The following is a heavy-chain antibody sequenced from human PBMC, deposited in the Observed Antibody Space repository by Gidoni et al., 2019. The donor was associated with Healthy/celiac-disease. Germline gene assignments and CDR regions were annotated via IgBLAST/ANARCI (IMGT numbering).Heavy chain of an antibody. Sequence: EVQLVESGGGVVRPGGSLRLSCAASGFTFDDYGMSWVRQAPGKGLEWVSGINWNGGSTGYADSVKGRFTISRDNAKNSLYLQMNSLRAEDTALYHCARGDYGLLTYYYGMDVWGQGTTVTVSS. V-gene: IGHV3-20*01. CDR2: INWNGGST. CDR1: GFTFDDYG. J-gene: IGHJ6*02. CDR3: ARGDYGLLTYYYGMDV. D-gene: IGHD4-17*01.